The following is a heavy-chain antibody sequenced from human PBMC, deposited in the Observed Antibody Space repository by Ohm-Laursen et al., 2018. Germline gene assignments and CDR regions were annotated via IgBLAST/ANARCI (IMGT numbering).Heavy chain of an antibody. Sequence: TLSLTCPVSGGSISSGGYYWSWIRQHPGKGLEWIGYIYYSGSTYYNSSLKSRVTISVDTSKNQFSLKLSSVTAADTAVYYCARDRAAVAGYRGYGMDVWGQGTTVTVSS. J-gene: IGHJ6*02. V-gene: IGHV4-31*03. D-gene: IGHD6-19*01. CDR1: GGSISSGGYY. CDR3: ARDRAAVAGYRGYGMDV. CDR2: IYYSGST.